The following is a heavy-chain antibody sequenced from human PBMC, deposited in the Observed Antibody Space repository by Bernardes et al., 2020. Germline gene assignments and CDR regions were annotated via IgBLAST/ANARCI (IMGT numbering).Heavy chain of an antibody. CDR3: ARRKILTGELDY. J-gene: IGHJ4*02. CDR2: IYYSGST. CDR1: GGSISSSSYY. Sequence: SETLSLTCTVSGGSISSSSYYWGWIRQPPGKGLEWIGSIYYSGSTYYNPSLKSRVTISVDTSKNQFSLKLSSVTAADTAVYYCARRKILTGELDYWGQGTLVTVSS. V-gene: IGHV4-39*01. D-gene: IGHD3-9*01.